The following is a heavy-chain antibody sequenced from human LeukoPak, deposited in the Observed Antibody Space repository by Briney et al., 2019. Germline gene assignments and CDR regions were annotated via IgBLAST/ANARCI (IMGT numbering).Heavy chain of an antibody. Sequence: PGGSLRLSCAASEFTFSNYAMSWVRQAPGKGLEWVSTISDSDDDTYFADSVKGRFTISRDNSKNTLYLQMSSLRAEDTAVYYCAKDLRIVVGGSDIWGQGTMVTVSS. CDR2: ISDSDDDT. J-gene: IGHJ3*02. V-gene: IGHV3-23*01. CDR1: EFTFSNYA. D-gene: IGHD2-15*01. CDR3: AKDLRIVVGGSDI.